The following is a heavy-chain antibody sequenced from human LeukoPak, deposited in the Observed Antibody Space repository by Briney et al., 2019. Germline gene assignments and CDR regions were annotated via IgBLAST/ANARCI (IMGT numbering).Heavy chain of an antibody. D-gene: IGHD3-22*01. J-gene: IGHJ4*02. CDR1: GFTFSGSA. V-gene: IGHV3-73*01. Sequence: QSGGSLRLSCAASGFTFSGSAMHWVRQASGKGLEWVGRITSKANNYATAYAASVRGRFTISRDDSKNTAYLQMNSLKTEDTAVYYCARVYYDSSGYSYWGQGTLVTVSS. CDR3: ARVYYDSSGYSY. CDR2: ITSKANNYAT.